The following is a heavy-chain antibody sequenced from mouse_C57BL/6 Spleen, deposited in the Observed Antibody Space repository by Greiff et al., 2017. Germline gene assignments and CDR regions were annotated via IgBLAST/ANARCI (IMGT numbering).Heavy chain of an antibody. V-gene: IGHV1-53*01. CDR2: INPSNGGT. J-gene: IGHJ2*01. D-gene: IGHD1-1*01. CDR3: YYYGSGDYFDY. CDR1: GYTFTSYW. Sequence: QVQLQQPGTELVKPGASVTLSCKASGYTFTSYWMHWVKQRPGQGLEWIGNINPSNGGTNYNEKFKSKATLTVDKSSSTAYMQLSSRTSEDSAVYYCYYYGSGDYFDYWGQGTTLTVSS.